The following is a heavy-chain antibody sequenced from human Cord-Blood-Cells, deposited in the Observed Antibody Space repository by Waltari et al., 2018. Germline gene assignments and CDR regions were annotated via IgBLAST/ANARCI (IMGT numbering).Heavy chain of an antibody. D-gene: IGHD6-13*01. J-gene: IGHJ4*02. CDR2: INPNSGGQ. Sequence: QVQLVQSGAEVKKPGASVKVSCKASGYTFTGYYMPWVRQGPGHGIEWRGWINPNSGGQNKAQKFQGRVTMTRDASISTAYMGLSRLRSDDTAVYYCATVWAAAASVGDWGQGTLVTVSS. CDR3: ATVWAAAASVGD. CDR1: GYTFTGYY. V-gene: IGHV1-2*02.